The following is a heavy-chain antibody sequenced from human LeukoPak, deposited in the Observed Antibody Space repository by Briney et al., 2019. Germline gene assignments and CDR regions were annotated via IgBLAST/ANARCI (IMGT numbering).Heavy chain of an antibody. CDR1: GGSISSSSYY. CDR2: IYYSGST. V-gene: IGHV4-39*01. CDR3: AGGGTYYDFWSGYYWESTVDY. Sequence: PSETLSLTCTVSGGSISSSSYYWGWIRQPPGKGLEWIGSIYYSGSTYYNPSLKSRVTISVDTSKNQFSLKLSFVTAADTAVYYCAGGGTYYDFWSGYYWESTVDYWGQGTLVTVSS. J-gene: IGHJ4*02. D-gene: IGHD3-3*01.